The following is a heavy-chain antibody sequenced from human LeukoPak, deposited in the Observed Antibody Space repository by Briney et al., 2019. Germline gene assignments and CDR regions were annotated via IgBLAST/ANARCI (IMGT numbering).Heavy chain of an antibody. CDR3: ARCTYGSGSYPSFDY. V-gene: IGHV5-51*01. D-gene: IGHD3-10*01. J-gene: IGHJ4*02. CDR2: IYPDDSDI. CDR1: GYSFTSHW. Sequence: GESLKISCKGSGYSFTSHWIGWVRQMPGKGLEWMGIIYPDDSDIKYSPSFQGQVTMSADKSISTAYLQWSSLKASDTAMYYCARCTYGSGSYPSFDYWGQGTLVTVSS.